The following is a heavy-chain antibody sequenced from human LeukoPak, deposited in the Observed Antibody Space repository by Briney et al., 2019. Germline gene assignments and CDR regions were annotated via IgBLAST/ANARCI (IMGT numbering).Heavy chain of an antibody. D-gene: IGHD2-8*02. CDR1: GFTCSNAW. Sequence: GGSLRLSCAASGFTCSNAWMNWVRQAPGKGLEWVSSISSSSSYIYYADSVKGRFTISRDNAKNSLYLQMNSLRAEDTAVYYCARRTDGGNFDYWGQGTLVTVSS. V-gene: IGHV3-21*01. J-gene: IGHJ4*02. CDR2: ISSSSSYI. CDR3: ARRTDGGNFDY.